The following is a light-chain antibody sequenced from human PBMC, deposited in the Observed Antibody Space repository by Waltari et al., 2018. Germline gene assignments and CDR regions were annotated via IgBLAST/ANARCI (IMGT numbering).Light chain of an antibody. Sequence: QSALTQPASVSGSPGQSITISCTGTRSYVGGYNYVSRYQQHPGKAPKLMIYDVSNRPSGVSNRFSGSKSGNTASLTISGLQAEDEADYYCSSYTSSSTWVFGGGTKLTVL. J-gene: IGLJ3*02. CDR2: DVS. V-gene: IGLV2-14*03. CDR1: RSYVGGYNY. CDR3: SSYTSSSTWV.